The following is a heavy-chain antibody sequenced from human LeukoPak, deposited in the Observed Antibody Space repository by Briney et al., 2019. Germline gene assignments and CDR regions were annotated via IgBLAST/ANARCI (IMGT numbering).Heavy chain of an antibody. J-gene: IGHJ4*02. CDR2: IYHSGRT. CDR1: GGSISSGDYS. CDR3: ARDGGYGHYDY. V-gene: IGHV4-30-2*01. D-gene: IGHD5-18*01. Sequence: SETLSLTCAVSGGSISSGDYSWSWIRQPPGKGLEWIGYIYHSGRTFYNPSLKSRVTISVDTSKNQISLEVTSVTAADTAVYYCARDGGYGHYDYWGRGTLVTVSS.